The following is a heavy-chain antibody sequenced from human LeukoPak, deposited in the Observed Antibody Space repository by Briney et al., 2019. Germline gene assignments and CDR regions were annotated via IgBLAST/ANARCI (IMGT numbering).Heavy chain of an antibody. Sequence: GRSLRLSCAASGFTFSSYGMHWVRQAPGKGLEWVAVISYDGSNKYYADSVKGRFTISRDNSKNTLYLQMNSLRAEDTAVYYCAKDKSRAYYGSGSYKYWGQGTLVTVSS. V-gene: IGHV3-30*18. CDR2: ISYDGSNK. J-gene: IGHJ4*02. CDR3: AKDKSRAYYGSGSYKY. D-gene: IGHD3-10*01. CDR1: GFTFSSYG.